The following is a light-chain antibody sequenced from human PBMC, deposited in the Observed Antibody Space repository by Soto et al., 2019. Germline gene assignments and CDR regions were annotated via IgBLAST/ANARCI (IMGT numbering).Light chain of an antibody. J-gene: IGKJ5*01. Sequence: IHLPEWTAHHSGSKGERVVVTVRASQGISSSLAWYQQEPGKAPKLLIYEASTLQSGVPSRFSGRGSGTDFTLTISGLQPEDFATYYCQQLNSYPFTLGQGTRLEI. CDR3: QQLNSYPFT. CDR1: QGISSS. CDR2: EAS. V-gene: IGKV1-9*01.